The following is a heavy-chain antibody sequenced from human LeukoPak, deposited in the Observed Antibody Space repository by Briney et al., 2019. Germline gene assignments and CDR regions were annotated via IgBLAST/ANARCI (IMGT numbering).Heavy chain of an antibody. J-gene: IGHJ4*02. Sequence: GRTLRLSCAASGFTFDDYAMHWVRQAPGKGLEWVSGISWNSVSIGYADSVKGRFTISRDNAKNSLYLQMNSLRAEDTALYYCAKDISYYDSSGYYGVDYWGQGTLVTVSS. CDR1: GFTFDDYA. CDR3: AKDISYYDSSGYYGVDY. V-gene: IGHV3-9*01. CDR2: ISWNSVSI. D-gene: IGHD3-22*01.